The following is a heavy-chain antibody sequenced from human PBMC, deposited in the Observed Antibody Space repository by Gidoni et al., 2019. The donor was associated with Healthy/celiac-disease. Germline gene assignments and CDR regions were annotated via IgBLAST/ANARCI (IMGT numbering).Heavy chain of an antibody. CDR3: AKGLKTAGTFDY. CDR2: ISYDGSNK. V-gene: IGHV3-30*18. D-gene: IGHD6-13*01. J-gene: IGHJ4*02. CDR1: GCTFSSYG. Sequence: QVQLVESGGGVVQPGRSLRLSCAASGCTFSSYGMHWVRQAPGKGLEWVAVISYDGSNKYYADSVKGRFTISRDNSKNTLYLQMNSLRAEDTAVYYCAKGLKTAGTFDYWGQGTLVTVSS.